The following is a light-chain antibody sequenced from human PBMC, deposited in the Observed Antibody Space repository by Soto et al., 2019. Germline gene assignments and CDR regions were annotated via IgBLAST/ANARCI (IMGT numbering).Light chain of an antibody. CDR2: GAS. Sequence: EVVLTQSPVTLSLSPGERATLSCRTSQSVSSDHLAWYQQKSGQAPRLLIYGASNRATGIPDRFSGSGSGTDFTLTISRLEPEDFAVYHCQQYGRSWWTFGQGTKVDIK. V-gene: IGKV3-20*01. CDR3: QQYGRSWWT. CDR1: QSVSSDH. J-gene: IGKJ1*01.